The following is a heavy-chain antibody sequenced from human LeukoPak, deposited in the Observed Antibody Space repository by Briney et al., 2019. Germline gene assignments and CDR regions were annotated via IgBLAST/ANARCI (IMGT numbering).Heavy chain of an antibody. CDR3: VKGDRLTGDVQLDY. CDR1: GFTSSSYS. V-gene: IGHV3-64*05. Sequence: GGSLRLSCSASGFTSSSYSMHWVRQAPGKGLEYVSAISTSGSNTYYADSVKGRFTISRDNSKNTLYFQMSSLRADDTAVYYCVKGDRLTGDVQLDYWGQGTLVTVSS. D-gene: IGHD7-27*01. J-gene: IGHJ4*02. CDR2: ISTSGSNT.